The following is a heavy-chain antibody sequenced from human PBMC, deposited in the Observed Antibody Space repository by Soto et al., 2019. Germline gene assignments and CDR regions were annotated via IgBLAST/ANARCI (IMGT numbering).Heavy chain of an antibody. D-gene: IGHD6-6*01. V-gene: IGHV1-2*02. CDR2: INPNSGGT. CDR3: ARDVEYSSSYYYYYGMDV. Sequence: GASVKVSCKASGYTFTGYYMHWVRQAPGQGLEWMGWINPNSGGTNYAQKFQGRVTMTRDTSISTAYMELSRLRSDDTAVYYCARDVEYSSSYYYYYGMDVWGQGTTVTVSS. J-gene: IGHJ6*02. CDR1: GYTFTGYY.